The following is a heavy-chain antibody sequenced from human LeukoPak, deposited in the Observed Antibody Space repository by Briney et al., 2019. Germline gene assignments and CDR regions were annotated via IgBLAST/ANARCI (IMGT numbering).Heavy chain of an antibody. Sequence: PSETLSLTCTVSGGSISPYYWSWIRQPPGKGLERIGYIYYSGSTNYNPSLKSRVTLSVDTSKNQFSLKLSSVTAADTAVYYCARAVVVVTGAGWFDPWGQGTLVTVSS. D-gene: IGHD2-21*02. J-gene: IGHJ5*02. V-gene: IGHV4-59*01. CDR2: IYYSGST. CDR3: ARAVVVVTGAGWFDP. CDR1: GGSISPYY.